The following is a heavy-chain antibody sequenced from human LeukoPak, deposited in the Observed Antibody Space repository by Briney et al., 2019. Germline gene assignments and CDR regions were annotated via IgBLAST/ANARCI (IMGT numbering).Heavy chain of an antibody. V-gene: IGHV3-20*04. J-gene: IGHJ4*02. D-gene: IGHD2-15*01. CDR1: GLNFRDYG. Sequence: GGSLRLSCSGSGLNFRDYGLSWVRQAPGKGLEWVSGINWDGENTAYADSVKGRFTISRDNADNAVYLQMDSLGVEDTALYYCARDLSATWYSLAYWGRGTLVTVSS. CDR2: INWDGENT. CDR3: ARDLSATWYSLAY.